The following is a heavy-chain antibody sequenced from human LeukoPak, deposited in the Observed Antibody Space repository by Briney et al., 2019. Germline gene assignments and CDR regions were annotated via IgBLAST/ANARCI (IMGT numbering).Heavy chain of an antibody. CDR1: GFTVSSNF. CDR2: IYSGGST. V-gene: IGHV3-53*05. CDR3: AKDSLRWSYFYYGMDV. Sequence: GGSLRLSCAASGFTVSSNFMSWVRQAPGKGLEWFSAIYSGGSTYYADSVKGRFTISRDNCKNTLYLQMNSLRAEDTAVYYCAKDSLRWSYFYYGMDVWGQGTTVTVSS. D-gene: IGHD4-23*01. J-gene: IGHJ6*02.